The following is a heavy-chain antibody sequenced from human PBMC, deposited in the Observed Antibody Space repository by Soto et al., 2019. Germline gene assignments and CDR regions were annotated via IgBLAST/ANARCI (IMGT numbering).Heavy chain of an antibody. J-gene: IGHJ4*02. CDR1: GASMTYGAYS. CDR2: INHLETT. D-gene: IGHD3-10*01. V-gene: IGHV4-30-2*01. CDR3: ARGGGFDSFDY. Sequence: PSETLSLTCTVSGASMTYGAYSWSWIRQTPGKGLEWIGYINHLETTFYNPSFESRLTLSIDRTKNQFSLNLKSMSAADRAVYFCARGGGFDSFDYWGQGILVIVSS.